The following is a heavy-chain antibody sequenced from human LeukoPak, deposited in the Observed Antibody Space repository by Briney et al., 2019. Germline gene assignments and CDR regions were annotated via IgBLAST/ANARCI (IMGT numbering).Heavy chain of an antibody. J-gene: IGHJ4*02. CDR3: ARATSSSGWGTSDY. Sequence: PSETLSLTCTVSGVSISSYYWRWIRQPPGKGREGIGYIYYRGSTNYNPSLQRRVTISVDTSKNQFSLKLTSVTAADTAVYYCARATSSSGWGTSDYWGQGTLVTVSS. CDR2: IYYRGST. D-gene: IGHD6-19*01. V-gene: IGHV4-59*01. CDR1: GVSISSYY.